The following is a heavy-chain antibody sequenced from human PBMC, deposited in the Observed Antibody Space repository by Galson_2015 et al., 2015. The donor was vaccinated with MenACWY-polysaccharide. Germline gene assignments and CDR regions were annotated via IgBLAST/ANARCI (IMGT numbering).Heavy chain of an antibody. CDR2: INNDGSAT. CDR1: GYSFSSYW. Sequence: SLRLSCAASGYSFSSYWMFWVRQAPGKGLVWVSTINNDGSATTYADSVKGRFTISRDNAKNTVYLQMNSLRAEDTALYYCARESHHDSSGYPDYWGQGTLVTVSS. V-gene: IGHV3-74*01. J-gene: IGHJ4*02. D-gene: IGHD3-22*01. CDR3: ARESHHDSSGYPDY.